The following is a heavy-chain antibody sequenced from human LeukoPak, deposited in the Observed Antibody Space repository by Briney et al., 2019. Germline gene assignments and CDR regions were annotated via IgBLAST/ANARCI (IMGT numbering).Heavy chain of an antibody. CDR1: GRLLNISSYH. CDR2: IFYSEST. Sequence: SDTLSLICTVSGRLLNISSYHCASIRQPPGKGLEWIGTIFYSESTCYHPSLKSQVPLSVDPSKNQYPLNLSSVTAEDTAVYFCAIPRLERSLVAYWGQGTLVTVSS. CDR3: AIPRLERSLVAY. J-gene: IGHJ4*02. V-gene: IGHV4-39*01. D-gene: IGHD2-8*02.